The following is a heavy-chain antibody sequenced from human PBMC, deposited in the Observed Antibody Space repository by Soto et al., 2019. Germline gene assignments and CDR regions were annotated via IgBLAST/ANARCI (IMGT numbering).Heavy chain of an antibody. CDR1: GYTFTGYY. D-gene: IGHD2-15*01. CDR2: INPNSGGT. V-gene: IGHV1-2*04. CDR3: ARVGTRTPDCSGGSRYSGFGY. Sequence: ASVKVSCKASGYTFTGYYMHWVRQAPGQGLEWMGWINPNSGGTNYAQKFQGWVTMTRDTSISTAYMELSRLRSDDTAVYYCARVGTRTPDCSGGSRYSGFGYWGQGTLVTVSS. J-gene: IGHJ4*02.